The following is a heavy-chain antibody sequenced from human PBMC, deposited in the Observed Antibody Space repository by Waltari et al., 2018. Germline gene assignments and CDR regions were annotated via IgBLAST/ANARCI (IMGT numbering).Heavy chain of an antibody. CDR1: AFSFSAYG. J-gene: IGHJ5*02. D-gene: IGHD6-19*01. CDR3: ATTYSSGWYHQFDP. Sequence: QVQFVESGGGVVQPGRSLRLSCIGSAFSFSAYGMHWVRQAPGKGLGWVAVIVFEGTKEYYADSVKGRFRISRDNSNNMVFLQMDNLRAEDTAVYYCATTYSSGWYHQFDPRGQGTRVTVSS. V-gene: IGHV3-33*01. CDR2: IVFEGTKE.